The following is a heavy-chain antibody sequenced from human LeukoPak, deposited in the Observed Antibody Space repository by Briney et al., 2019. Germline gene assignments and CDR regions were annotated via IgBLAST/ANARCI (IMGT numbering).Heavy chain of an antibody. CDR3: ASETYYFGSGSYHIDY. CDR1: GYSISSGYY. CDR2: IYQSGST. Sequence: PSETLSLTCTVSGYSISSGYYWGWIRQPPGKGLEWIGSIYQSGSTYYNPSLKSRVTISVDTSKNQFSLKLSSVTAADTAVYYCASETYYFGSGSYHIDYWGQGTLVTVSS. D-gene: IGHD3-10*01. V-gene: IGHV4-38-2*02. J-gene: IGHJ4*02.